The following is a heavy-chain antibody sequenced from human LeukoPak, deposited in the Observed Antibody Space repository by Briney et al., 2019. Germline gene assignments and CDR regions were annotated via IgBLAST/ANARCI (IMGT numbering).Heavy chain of an antibody. D-gene: IGHD1-26*01. CDR1: GFTFDDYA. J-gene: IGHJ3*02. CDR3: RATGHDAFDI. V-gene: IGHV3-9*03. Sequence: PGRSLRLSCAASGFTFDDYAMHWVRQAPGKGLEWVSGISWNSGSIGYADSVKGRFTISRDNAKNSLYLQMNSLRAEDMALYHCRATGHDAFDIWGQGTMVTVSS. CDR2: ISWNSGSI.